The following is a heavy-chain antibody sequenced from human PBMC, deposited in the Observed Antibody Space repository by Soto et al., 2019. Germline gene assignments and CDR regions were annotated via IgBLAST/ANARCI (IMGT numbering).Heavy chain of an antibody. V-gene: IGHV3-53*02. CDR1: VFIVSSSY. D-gene: IGHD6-13*01. Sequence: DVQLVETGGGLIQPGGSLRLSCEASVFIVSSSYMSWVRQAPGKGLEWVSVIYSDGRTYYADSVKGRFTIYRDNSKIPLYLQMNSLSAEDRAVYYCARCSGWYGQCYFDCCGQGTLVTVSS. J-gene: IGHJ4*02. CDR3: ARCSGWYGQCYFDC. CDR2: IYSDGRT.